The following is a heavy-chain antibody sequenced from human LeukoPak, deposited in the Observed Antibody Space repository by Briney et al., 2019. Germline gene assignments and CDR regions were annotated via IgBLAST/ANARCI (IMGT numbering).Heavy chain of an antibody. CDR2: INPGSGST. CDR3: ARGYGDYVTD. J-gene: IGHJ4*02. Sequence: ASVKVSCKASGYTFTSYFIHWVRQAPGQGLEWMGIINPGSGSTNYLQKFQGRVTMTRDTSTSTVYMELSSLRSDDTAVYYCARGYGDYVTDWGQGTLVTVSS. V-gene: IGHV1-46*01. CDR1: GYTFTSYF. D-gene: IGHD4-17*01.